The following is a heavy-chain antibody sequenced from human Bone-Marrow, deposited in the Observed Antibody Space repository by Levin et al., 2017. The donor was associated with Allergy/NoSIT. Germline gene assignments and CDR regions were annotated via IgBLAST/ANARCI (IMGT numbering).Heavy chain of an antibody. CDR3: ARGRGYDWDYYYYGMDV. CDR1: GGTFSSYA. J-gene: IGHJ6*02. D-gene: IGHD5-12*01. Sequence: KISCKASGGTFSSYAISWVRQAPGQGLEWMGGIIPIFGTANYAQKFQGRVTITADESTSTAYMELSSLRSEDTAVYYCARGRGYDWDYYYYGMDVWGQGTTVTVSS. V-gene: IGHV1-69*01. CDR2: IIPIFGTA.